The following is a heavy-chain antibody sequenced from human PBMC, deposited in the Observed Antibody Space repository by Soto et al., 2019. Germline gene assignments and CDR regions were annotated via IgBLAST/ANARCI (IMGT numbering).Heavy chain of an antibody. CDR1: GGSFTSNNW. CDR2: IYRTGST. Sequence: PSETMSLTCAVSGGSFTSNNWGTWVRQPPGQGLEWIGEIYRTGSTNYNPSLKSRVTISLDKSENQFSLKVTSLTAADTAVYYCASRDPGTSVDDWGQGTLVTVSS. D-gene: IGHD1-7*01. CDR3: ASRDPGTSVDD. V-gene: IGHV4-4*02. J-gene: IGHJ4*02.